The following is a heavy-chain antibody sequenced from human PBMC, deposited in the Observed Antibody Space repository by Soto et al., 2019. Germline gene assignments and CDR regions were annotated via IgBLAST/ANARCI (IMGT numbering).Heavy chain of an antibody. V-gene: IGHV3-30-3*01. CDR1: GFTFSSYA. CDR2: ISYDGSNK. Sequence: SLRLSCAASGFTFSSYAMHWVRQAPGKGLEWVAVISYDGSNKYYADSVKGRFTISRDNSKNTLYLQMNSLRAEDTAVYYCARRYYYDSSGYYGWGQGTLVTVPQ. CDR3: ARRYYYDSSGYYG. J-gene: IGHJ4*02. D-gene: IGHD3-22*01.